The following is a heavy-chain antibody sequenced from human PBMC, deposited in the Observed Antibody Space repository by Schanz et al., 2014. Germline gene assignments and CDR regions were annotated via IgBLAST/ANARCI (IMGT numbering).Heavy chain of an antibody. CDR3: ARDGLGADY. J-gene: IGHJ4*02. CDR2: RESRGST. V-gene: IGHV4-59*01. Sequence: QVQLQESGPGLVKPSETLSLTCTVSGGSISSYYWSWIRHPPGKGLEWIGHRESRGSTKSNPSPKGRVTISIDTSKNQISRTLRSVNEADPPVYYCARDGLGADYWGQGTLVTVSA. CDR1: GGSISSYY.